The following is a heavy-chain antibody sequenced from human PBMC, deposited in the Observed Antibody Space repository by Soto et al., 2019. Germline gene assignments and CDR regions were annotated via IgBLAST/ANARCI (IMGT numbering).Heavy chain of an antibody. CDR1: GGSITSNW. CDR2: IHHSGSV. D-gene: IGHD1-1*01. CDR3: VRNDGYRVDS. V-gene: IGHV4-4*02. Sequence: QVQLQESGPGLVNPSGTLSLTCAVSGGSITSNWWSWVRQPPGKGLEWIGEIHHSGSVNYNPSLRGRVTISIAKTMNQLSLKLTSVTAADTAVHYFVRNDGYRVDSWGQGTLVTVSS. J-gene: IGHJ5*01.